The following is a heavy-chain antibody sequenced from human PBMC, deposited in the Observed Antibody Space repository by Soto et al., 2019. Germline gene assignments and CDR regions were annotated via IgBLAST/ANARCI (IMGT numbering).Heavy chain of an antibody. CDR1: GGTFSSYA. CDR3: ARDSSSPNYYYYGLDV. Sequence: QVQLVQSGAEVKKPGSSVKVSCRASGGTFSSYAVSWVRQAPGQGLEWMGVIIPLLNTPKYVQKFQGRVTITADASATTAYMELGSLRSEDTAVYYCARDSSSPNYYYYGLDVWGQGTTVTFSS. D-gene: IGHD6-6*01. V-gene: IGHV1-69*01. J-gene: IGHJ6*02. CDR2: IIPLLNTP.